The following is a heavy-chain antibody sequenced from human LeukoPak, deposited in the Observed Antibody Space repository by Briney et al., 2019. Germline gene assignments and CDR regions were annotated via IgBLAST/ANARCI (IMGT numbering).Heavy chain of an antibody. V-gene: IGHV3-23*01. Sequence: PGGSLRLSCAASGFTFSSYAMSWVRQAPGKGLEWVSAISGSGGSTYYADSVKGRFTISGDNSKNTLYLQMNSLRAEDTAVYYCAKVAGEQWLVWELDYWGQGTLVTVSS. CDR2: ISGSGGST. D-gene: IGHD6-19*01. CDR3: AKVAGEQWLVWELDY. J-gene: IGHJ4*02. CDR1: GFTFSSYA.